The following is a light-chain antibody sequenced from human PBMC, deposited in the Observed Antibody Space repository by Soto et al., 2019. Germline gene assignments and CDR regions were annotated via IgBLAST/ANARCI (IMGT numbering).Light chain of an antibody. Sequence: QLVLTQPPSVSGAPGQRVTISCTGSSSNIGTGYDVHWYQQRGGTAPRLLIYGDYNRPSGVPDRFSGSKSGTSASLAISGLQAEDEADYYCQCYDSSLRGVLFGGGTQLTVL. V-gene: IGLV1-40*01. J-gene: IGLJ2*01. CDR2: GDY. CDR3: QCYDSSLRGVL. CDR1: SSNIGTGYD.